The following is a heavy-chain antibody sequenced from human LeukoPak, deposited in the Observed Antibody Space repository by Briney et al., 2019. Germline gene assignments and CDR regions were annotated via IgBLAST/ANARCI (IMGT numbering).Heavy chain of an antibody. CDR3: ARDPVAYCGGDCYSVNWFDP. D-gene: IGHD2-21*02. CDR2: IIPILGIA. Sequence: ASVKVSCKASGGTFSSYAISWVRQAPGQGLEWMGRIIPILGIANYAQKFQGRVTITADKSTSTAYMELSSLRSEDTAVYYCARDPVAYCGGDCYSVNWFDPWGQGTLVTVSS. J-gene: IGHJ5*02. CDR1: GGTFSSYA. V-gene: IGHV1-69*04.